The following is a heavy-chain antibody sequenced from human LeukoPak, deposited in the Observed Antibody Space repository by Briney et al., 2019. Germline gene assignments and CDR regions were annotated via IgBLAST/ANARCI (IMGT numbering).Heavy chain of an antibody. Sequence: GASVKISCKASGYTFTGYYMHWVRQAPGQGLEWMGWINPNSGGTNYAQKFQGRVTMTRDTSISTAYMELSRLRSDDTAVYYCARAPGQLVRGDWFDPWGQGTLVTVSS. CDR2: INPNSGGT. CDR3: ARAPGQLVRGDWFDP. J-gene: IGHJ5*02. V-gene: IGHV1-2*02. D-gene: IGHD6-6*01. CDR1: GYTFTGYY.